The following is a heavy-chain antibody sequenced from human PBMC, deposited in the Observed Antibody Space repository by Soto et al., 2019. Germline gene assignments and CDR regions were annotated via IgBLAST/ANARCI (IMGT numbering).Heavy chain of an antibody. Sequence: EMDLEWIGEINHFGITNYNPSLKSRLTMSVDTSKNQFSLKLSSATAADTAVYYCAIVPVTICGVRRNTGLGPRGQRTL. CDR3: AIVPVTICGVRRNTGLGP. V-gene: IGHV4-34*01. CDR2: INHFGIT. D-gene: IGHD3-3*01. J-gene: IGHJ1*01.